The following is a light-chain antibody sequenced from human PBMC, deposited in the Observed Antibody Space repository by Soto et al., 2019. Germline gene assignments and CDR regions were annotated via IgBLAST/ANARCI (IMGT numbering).Light chain of an antibody. CDR2: DAS. J-gene: IGKJ2*01. Sequence: EIVRTHSPPTLSLSPVERAARSCRASQTIDNTLAWYQRKPGQAPRLLIYDASTRATGVPARFSGSGSGTDFTLTISSLQSEDVTVYYCQHYNYWLYTFGEGTKVDI. CDR1: QTIDNT. CDR3: QHYNYWLYT. V-gene: IGKV3-15*01.